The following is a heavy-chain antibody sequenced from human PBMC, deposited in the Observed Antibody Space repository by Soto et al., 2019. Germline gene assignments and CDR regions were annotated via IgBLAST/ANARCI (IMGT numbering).Heavy chain of an antibody. CDR2: INHSGST. CDR1: GGSFSGYY. CDR3: ARERAYGSGSSPFDP. Sequence: SETLSLTCAVYGGSFSGYYWSWIRQPPGKGLEWIGEINHSGSTNYNPSLKSRVTISVDTSKNQFSLKLSSVTVADTAVYYCARERAYGSGSSPFDPWGQGTLVTVSS. V-gene: IGHV4-34*01. D-gene: IGHD3-10*01. J-gene: IGHJ5*02.